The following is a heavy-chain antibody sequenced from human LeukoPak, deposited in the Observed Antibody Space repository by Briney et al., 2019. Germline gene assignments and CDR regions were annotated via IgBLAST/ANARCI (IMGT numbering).Heavy chain of an antibody. CDR3: ARDAVYSSSWQYY. CDR2: IWYDGSNK. CDR1: GFTFSSYG. Sequence: GGSLRLSCAASGFTFSSYGMHWVRQAPGKGLEWVAVIWYDGSNKYYADSVKGRFTISRDNSKNTLYLQMNSLRAEDTPVYYCARDAVYSSSWQYYWGQGTLVTVSS. D-gene: IGHD6-13*01. V-gene: IGHV3-33*01. J-gene: IGHJ4*02.